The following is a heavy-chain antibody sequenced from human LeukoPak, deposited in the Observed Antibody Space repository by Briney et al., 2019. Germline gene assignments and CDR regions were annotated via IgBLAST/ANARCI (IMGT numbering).Heavy chain of an antibody. CDR2: IYHSGST. D-gene: IGHD4-17*01. V-gene: IGHV4-30-2*01. Sequence: SETLSLTCAVSGGSISSGGYSWSWIRQPPGKGLEWIGYIYHSGSTYYNPSLKSRVTISVDRSKNQFSLKLSSVTAADTAVYYCARGIRGSCGDYGVFDYWGQGTLVTVSS. J-gene: IGHJ4*02. CDR1: GGSISSGGYS. CDR3: ARGIRGSCGDYGVFDY.